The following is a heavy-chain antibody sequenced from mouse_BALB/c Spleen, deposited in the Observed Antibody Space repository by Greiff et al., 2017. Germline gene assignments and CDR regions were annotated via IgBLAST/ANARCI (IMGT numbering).Heavy chain of an antibody. J-gene: IGHJ3*01. V-gene: IGHV1-82*01. CDR3: ARWANS. D-gene: IGHD3-1*01. CDR1: GYAFSSSW. CDR2: IYPGDGDT. Sequence: QVQLQQSGPELVKPGASVKISCKASGYAFSSSWMNWVKQRPGQGLEWIGRIYPGDGDTNYNGKFKGKATLTADKSSSTAYMQLSSLTSVDSAVYFCARWANSWGQGTLVTVSA.